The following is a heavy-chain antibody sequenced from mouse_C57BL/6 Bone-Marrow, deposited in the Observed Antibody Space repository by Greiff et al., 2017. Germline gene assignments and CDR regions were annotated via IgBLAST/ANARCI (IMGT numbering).Heavy chain of an antibody. V-gene: IGHV1-64*01. CDR2: IHPNSGST. D-gene: IGHD1-1*01. J-gene: IGHJ1*03. Sequence: QVQLQQPGAELVKPGASVKLSCKASGYTFTSYWMHWVKQRPGQGLEWIGMIHPNSGSTNYNEKFKSKATLTVDKSSSTAYMQLSSLTSEDSAVYYCARRGGHYCSFDVWGTGTTVTVSS. CDR3: ARRGGHYCSFDV. CDR1: GYTFTSYW.